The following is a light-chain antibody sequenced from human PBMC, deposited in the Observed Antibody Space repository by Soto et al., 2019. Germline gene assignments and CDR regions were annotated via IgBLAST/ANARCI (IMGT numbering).Light chain of an antibody. J-gene: IGKJ4*01. CDR3: QQYNSWPLT. CDR1: QSVSSSH. Sequence: EIVLTQSPCTLSLSSRERATLSCGASQSVSSSHLAWYQQKPGQAPRLVIYDIFTRATGVPTRISGSGSGTEFTLTISSLQSEDFAVYYCQQYNSWPLTFGGGTKVDI. CDR2: DIF. V-gene: IGKV3D-15*01.